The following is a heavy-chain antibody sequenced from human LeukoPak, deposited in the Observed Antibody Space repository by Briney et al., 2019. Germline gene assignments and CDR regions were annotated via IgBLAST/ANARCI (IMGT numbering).Heavy chain of an antibody. D-gene: IGHD2-15*01. CDR3: AKARYCSGGSCYSDY. CDR1: GFTISSYA. Sequence: GGSLRLSCAASGFTISSYAMSWVRQAPGKGLEWVSAISGSGGSTYYADSVKGRYTISRDNSKNTLYLQMNSLRAEDTAVYYCAKARYCSGGSCYSDYWGQGTLVTVSS. CDR2: ISGSGGST. J-gene: IGHJ4*02. V-gene: IGHV3-23*01.